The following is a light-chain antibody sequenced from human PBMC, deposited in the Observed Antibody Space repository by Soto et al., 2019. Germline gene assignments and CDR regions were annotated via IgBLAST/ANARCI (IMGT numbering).Light chain of an antibody. J-gene: IGLJ2*01. CDR3: CSFAGSDTVI. Sequence: QSALTQPASVSGSPGQSITISCTGTSSDLGSYNLVSWYQQHPGKPPKLLIYEGSKRPSGVSDRFSGSKSGNMASLTISGLQAEDEADYYCCSFAGSDTVIFGGGTKLTVL. V-gene: IGLV2-23*01. CDR2: EGS. CDR1: SSDLGSYNL.